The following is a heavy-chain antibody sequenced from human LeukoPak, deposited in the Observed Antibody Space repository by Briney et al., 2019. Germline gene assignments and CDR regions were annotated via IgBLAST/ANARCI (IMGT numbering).Heavy chain of an antibody. CDR2: ISSSSSYI. Sequence: KSGGSLRLSCAASGFTLSSYSMNWVRQAPGKGLEWVSFISSSSSYIYYADSVKGRFTISRDNSKNTLYLQMNSLRAEDTAVYYCASARDYYDSSGPSFDYWGQGTLVTVSS. CDR1: GFTLSSYS. J-gene: IGHJ4*02. V-gene: IGHV3-21*01. CDR3: ASARDYYDSSGPSFDY. D-gene: IGHD3-22*01.